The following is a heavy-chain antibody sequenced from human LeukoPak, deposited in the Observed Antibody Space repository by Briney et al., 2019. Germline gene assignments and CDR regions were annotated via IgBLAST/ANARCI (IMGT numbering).Heavy chain of an antibody. CDR1: GYTFTSYG. Sequence: ASVKVSCKASGYTFTSYGISWVRQAPGQGLEWMGWISAYNGNTNYAQKLQGRVTMTTDTSTSTAYMELRSLRSDDTAVYYCARERGYYDSSGYFGDWGQGTLVTVSS. D-gene: IGHD3-22*01. J-gene: IGHJ4*02. V-gene: IGHV1-18*01. CDR2: ISAYNGNT. CDR3: ARERGYYDSSGYFGD.